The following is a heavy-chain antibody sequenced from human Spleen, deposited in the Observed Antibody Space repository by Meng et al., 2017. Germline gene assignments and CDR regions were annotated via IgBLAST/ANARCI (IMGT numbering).Heavy chain of an antibody. V-gene: IGHV1-69*14. CDR1: GGSFSNYV. CDR3: ARDEDISAAGKLFGDY. Sequence: VQLVSSGAGVMKPGSSLKVSCKALGGSFSNYVNGWVRQGHGQGLEWMGGINAVFGTTNYAQKFQGRVTITGDTSISTAYMEMSGLRSDDTAMYYCARDEDISAAGKLFGDYWGQGTLVTVSS. CDR2: INAVFGTT. D-gene: IGHD6-13*01. J-gene: IGHJ4*02.